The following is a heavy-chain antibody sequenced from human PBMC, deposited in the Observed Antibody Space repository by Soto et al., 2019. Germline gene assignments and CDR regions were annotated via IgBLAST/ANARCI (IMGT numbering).Heavy chain of an antibody. V-gene: IGHV1-2*02. CDR2: INPNSGGT. D-gene: IGHD3-10*01. CDR3: ARIGQLWFGELHYYGMDV. Sequence: GASVKVSCKASGYTFTGYYMHWVRQAPGQGLEWMGWINPNSGGTNYAQKFQGRVTMTRDTSISTAYMELSRLRSDDTAVYYCARIGQLWFGELHYYGMDVWGQGTTVTV. CDR1: GYTFTGYY. J-gene: IGHJ6*02.